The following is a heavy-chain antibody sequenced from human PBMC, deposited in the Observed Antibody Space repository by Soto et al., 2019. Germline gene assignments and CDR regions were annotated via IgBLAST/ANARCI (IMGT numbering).Heavy chain of an antibody. CDR1: GGSISSGGYY. J-gene: IGHJ3*02. D-gene: IGHD3-9*01. V-gene: IGHV4-31*03. CDR2: IYYSGSN. Sequence: PSETLSLTCTVSGGSISSGGYYWSWIRQHPGKGLEWIGYIYYSGSNNYSPSLKSRVTMSLDTSKNQFSLKLTSVTAADTAVYYCARGGSNDWQVAFDIWGQGTMVTVSS. CDR3: ARGGSNDWQVAFDI.